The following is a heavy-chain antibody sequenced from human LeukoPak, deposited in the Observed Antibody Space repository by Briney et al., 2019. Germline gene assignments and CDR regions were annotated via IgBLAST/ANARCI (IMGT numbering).Heavy chain of an antibody. CDR1: GGTFSSYA. D-gene: IGHD6-6*01. CDR2: IIPIFGTA. J-gene: IGHJ6*02. V-gene: IGHV1-69*13. Sequence: SVKVSCEASGGTFSSYAISWVRQAPGQGLEWMGGIIPIFGTANYAQKFQGRVTITADESTSTAYMELSSLRSEDTAVYYCARDIGVKIAARPRSYYYGMDVWGQGTTVTVSS. CDR3: ARDIGVKIAARPRSYYYGMDV.